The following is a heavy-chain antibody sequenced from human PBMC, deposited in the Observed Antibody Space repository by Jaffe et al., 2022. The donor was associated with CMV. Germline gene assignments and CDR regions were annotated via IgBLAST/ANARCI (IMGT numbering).Heavy chain of an antibody. CDR3: ARSGQRSSSWYPKPNWFDP. V-gene: IGHV3-21*01. Sequence: EVQLVESGGGLVKPGGSLRLSCAASGFTFSSYSMNWVRQAPGKGLEWVSSISSSSSYIYYADSVKGRFTISRDNAKNSLYLQMNSLRAEDTAVYYCARSGQRSSSWYPKPNWFDPWGQGTLVTVSS. D-gene: IGHD6-13*01. CDR2: ISSSSSYI. J-gene: IGHJ5*02. CDR1: GFTFSSYS.